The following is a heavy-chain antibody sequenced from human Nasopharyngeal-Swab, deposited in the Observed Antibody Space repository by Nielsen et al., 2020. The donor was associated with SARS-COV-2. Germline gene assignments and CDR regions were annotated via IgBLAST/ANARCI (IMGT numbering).Heavy chain of an antibody. J-gene: IGHJ5*02. CDR1: GYSFTNYW. CDR2: IYLGDSDT. D-gene: IGHD6-13*01. V-gene: IGHV5-51*01. CDR3: ARSQQAAGIGFDP. Sequence: GSLRLSCKGSGYSFTNYWIGWVRQMPGKGLEWMGIIYLGDSDTRYSPSFQGQVTISADKSISTAYLQWSSLKASDTAMYYCARSQQAAGIGFDPWGQGTLVTVSS.